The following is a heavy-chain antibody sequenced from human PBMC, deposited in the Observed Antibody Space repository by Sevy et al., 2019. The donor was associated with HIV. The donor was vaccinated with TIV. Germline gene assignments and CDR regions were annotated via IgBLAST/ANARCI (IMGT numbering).Heavy chain of an antibody. Sequence: GGSLRLSCAVSGFSFDSYGMTWVRQAPGKGLEWVSAISGSGTRTYYADSVKGRFSISRDNSKNRLYLQMNSLRSEDTAIYYWAKGGGGHYDPDEIGYYFYYYNMDVWGKGTTVTVSS. V-gene: IGHV3-23*01. CDR2: ISGSGTRT. CDR3: AKGGGGHYDPDEIGYYFYYYNMDV. D-gene: IGHD3-22*01. CDR1: GFSFDSYG. J-gene: IGHJ6*03.